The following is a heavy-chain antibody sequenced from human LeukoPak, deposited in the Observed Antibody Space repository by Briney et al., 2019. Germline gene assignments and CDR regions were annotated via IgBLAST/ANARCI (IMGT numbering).Heavy chain of an antibody. CDR2: IYSGGIT. V-gene: IGHV3-66*01. J-gene: IGHJ1*01. CDR1: GFTVSSNY. CDR3: AKGGPVAADPRYFQH. Sequence: PGGSLRLSCAASGFTVSSNYMSWVRQAPGKGLEWVSFIYSGGITYYADSVKGRFTISRDNSKNTLYLQMNSLRAEDTAVYYCAKGGPVAADPRYFQHWGQGTLVTVSS. D-gene: IGHD6-19*01.